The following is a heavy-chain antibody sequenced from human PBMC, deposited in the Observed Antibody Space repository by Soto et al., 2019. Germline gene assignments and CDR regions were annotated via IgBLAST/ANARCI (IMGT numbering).Heavy chain of an antibody. CDR1: GFTFGDYA. CDR2: VRSEACGGTT. CDR3: NRVDYYDSSVPLVPGSFHS. D-gene: IGHD3-22*01. J-gene: IGHJ4*02. V-gene: IGHV3-49*04. Sequence: GGALRLSCTASGFTFGDYAMSWVRRAPGRGLEWVGLVRSEACGGTTEYAASVKGRFTISRDDSKSIAYLQMNSVKTEEQAVYYCNRVDYYDSSVPLVPGSFHSRGQGALVPVS.